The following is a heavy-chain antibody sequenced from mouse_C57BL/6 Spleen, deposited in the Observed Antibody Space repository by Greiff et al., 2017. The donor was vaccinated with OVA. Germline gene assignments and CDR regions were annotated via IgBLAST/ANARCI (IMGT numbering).Heavy chain of an antibody. V-gene: IGHV1-52*01. CDR1: GYTFTSYW. J-gene: IGHJ1*03. CDR3: ARRGITTDWYFDV. Sequence: QVQLKQPGAELVRPGSSVKLSCKASGYTFTSYWMHWVKQRPIQGLEWIGNIDPSDSETHYNQKFKDKATLTVDKSSSTAYMQLSSLTSEDSAVYYCARRGITTDWYFDVWGTGTTVTVSS. D-gene: IGHD1-1*01. CDR2: IDPSDSET.